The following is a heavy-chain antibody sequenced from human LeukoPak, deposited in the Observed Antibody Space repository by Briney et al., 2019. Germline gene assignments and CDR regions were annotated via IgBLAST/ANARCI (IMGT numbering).Heavy chain of an antibody. CDR3: ARGFAVDP. CDR1: GGSISSNSYY. V-gene: IGHV4-39*07. CDR2: IYYSGST. Sequence: SETLSLTCTVSGGSISSNSYYWGWIRQPPGKGLEWIGSIYYSGSTYYNPSLKSRVTISVDTSKNQFSLKLSSVTAADTAVYYCARGFAVDPWGQGTLVTVSS. J-gene: IGHJ5*02.